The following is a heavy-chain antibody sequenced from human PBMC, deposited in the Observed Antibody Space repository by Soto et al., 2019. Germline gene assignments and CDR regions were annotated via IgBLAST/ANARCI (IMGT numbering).Heavy chain of an antibody. V-gene: IGHV1-69*02. CDR2: IIPILGIA. CDR3: ARSIVVVPAASDNWFDP. D-gene: IGHD2-2*01. J-gene: IGHJ5*02. Sequence: QVQLVQSGAEVKKPGSSVKVSCKASGGTFSSYTISWVRQAPGQGREWMGRIIPILGIANYAQKFQGRVTITADKSTSTAYMELSSLRSEDTAVYYCARSIVVVPAASDNWFDPWGQGTLVTVSS. CDR1: GGTFSSYT.